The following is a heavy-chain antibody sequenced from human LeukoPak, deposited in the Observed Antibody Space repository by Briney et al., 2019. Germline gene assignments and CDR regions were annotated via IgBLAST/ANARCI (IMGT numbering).Heavy chain of an antibody. V-gene: IGHV3-48*02. J-gene: IGHJ4*02. CDR2: IRDGGDVI. CDR3: ARDLFRRFFDN. D-gene: IGHD3-10*01. Sequence: GGSLRLSCAASGFTFNSYAMSWVRQAPGKGLEWVSHIRDGGDVIYYADSVKGRFTVSRDNAKNSLYLQMNSLRDEDTAAYYCARDLFRRFFDNLGQGTLVTVSS. CDR1: GFTFNSYA.